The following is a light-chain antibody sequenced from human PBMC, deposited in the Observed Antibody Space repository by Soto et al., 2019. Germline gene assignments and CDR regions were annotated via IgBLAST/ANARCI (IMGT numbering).Light chain of an antibody. V-gene: IGLV1-40*01. CDR2: GNN. CDR1: SSNIGAGYD. J-gene: IGLJ7*01. CDR3: QSYDSSLSGWV. Sequence: QAVVTQPPSVSGAPGQRVTISCTGSSSNIGAGYDVHWYQQLPGTAPKLLIYGNNNRPSGVPDRFSGSKSGTSASLAITGLQAEDEADYYCQSYDSSLSGWVFGGGTQLTVL.